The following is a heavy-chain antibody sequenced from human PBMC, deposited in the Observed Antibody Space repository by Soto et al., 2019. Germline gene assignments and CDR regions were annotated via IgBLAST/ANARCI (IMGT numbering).Heavy chain of an antibody. Sequence: GGSLRLSCAASEFTFSNYNMNWVRQAPGKGLEWVSYITGSTRTIYYADSVKGRFTISRDNAKNSLYLQMNSLRAEDTAVYYCARDRGYYDSSGSYYPGYYGMDVWGQGTTVTVSS. V-gene: IGHV3-48*01. CDR2: ITGSTRTI. CDR1: EFTFSNYN. CDR3: ARDRGYYDSSGSYYPGYYGMDV. J-gene: IGHJ6*02. D-gene: IGHD3-22*01.